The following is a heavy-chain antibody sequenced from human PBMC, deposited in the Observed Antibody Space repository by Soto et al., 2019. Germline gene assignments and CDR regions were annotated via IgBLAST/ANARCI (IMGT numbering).Heavy chain of an antibody. V-gene: IGHV3-74*01. J-gene: IGHJ4*02. D-gene: IGHD1-1*01. CDR2: INPDGRTI. CDR3: ATAGNYRFDN. Sequence: PGGSLRLSCAASAFSFSTSWMHWVRQAPGEGLVWVSRINPDGRTINYADSVKGRFTISRDNAKNTLYLQMNILRVEDTAVYFCATAGNYRFDNWCLGTLVTVSS. CDR1: AFSFSTSW.